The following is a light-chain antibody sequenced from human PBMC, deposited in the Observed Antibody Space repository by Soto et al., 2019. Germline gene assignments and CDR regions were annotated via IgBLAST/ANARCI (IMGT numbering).Light chain of an antibody. CDR1: NIGSKS. J-gene: IGLJ1*01. Sequence: SYELTQPPSVSVAPGQTARITCRGNNIGSKSVHWYQQKPGQAPVLVVYDDSDRPSGIPERFSGSNSGNTATLTISRVEAGNEADYYCQVWDSRCDHPLYVFGTGTKVTVL. CDR3: QVWDSRCDHPLYV. V-gene: IGLV3-21*02. CDR2: DDS.